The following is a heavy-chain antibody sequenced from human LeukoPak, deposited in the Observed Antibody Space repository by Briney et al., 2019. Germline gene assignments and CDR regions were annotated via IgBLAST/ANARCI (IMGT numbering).Heavy chain of an antibody. CDR2: IYYSGNT. CDR3: AETNDSSGYYFEY. CDR1: GGSISSSY. D-gene: IGHD3-22*01. V-gene: IGHV4-59*01. Sequence: SETLSLTCTVSGGSISSSYWSWIRQPPGKGLEWIGYIYYSGNTNSNPSLKSRVTISVDTSKKQFSLKLSSVTAADTAEYYCAETNDSSGYYFEYWGQGTLVTVSS. J-gene: IGHJ4*02.